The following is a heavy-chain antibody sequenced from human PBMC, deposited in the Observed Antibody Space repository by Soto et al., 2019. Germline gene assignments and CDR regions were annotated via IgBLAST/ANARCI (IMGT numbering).Heavy chain of an antibody. CDR1: GGSVSSGSYY. CDR3: ARELVPTIRRLSYFDQ. J-gene: IGHJ4*02. D-gene: IGHD2-21*01. CDR2: ISKSGSS. Sequence: QVQLQESGSGLVKPSETLSLICTVSGGSVSSGSYYWSWIRQPPGKGLEWIGYISKSGSSSYNPSPKPRPTISIAVSKSQFSLKLTSVTAADTAVYYWARELVPTIRRLSYFDQWGQGTLVTVSS. V-gene: IGHV4-61*01.